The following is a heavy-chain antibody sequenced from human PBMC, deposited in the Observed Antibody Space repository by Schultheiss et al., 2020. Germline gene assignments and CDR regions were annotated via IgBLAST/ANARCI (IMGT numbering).Heavy chain of an antibody. J-gene: IGHJ6*03. CDR1: GFTFSSYA. Sequence: GGSLRLSCAASGFTFSSYAIHWARQPPGKGLEWMTVISYDGSNKYYADSVKGRFTISRDNSKNTLYLQMNSLRAEDTAVYYCAKGEEKNSGGWLPTHYYYYMDVWGKGTTVTVSS. CDR2: ISYDGSNK. V-gene: IGHV3-30*18. D-gene: IGHD6-19*01. CDR3: AKGEEKNSGGWLPTHYYYYMDV.